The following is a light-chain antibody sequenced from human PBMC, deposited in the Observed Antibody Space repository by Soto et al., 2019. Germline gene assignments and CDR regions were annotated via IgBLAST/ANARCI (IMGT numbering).Light chain of an antibody. CDR1: SSDVGAYDY. CDR2: EVS. V-gene: IGLV2-14*01. CDR3: LSYTNSAGRV. J-gene: IGLJ2*01. Sequence: QSALTQAASVSGSPGQSITISCTGTSSDVGAYDYVSWYQQHPGKAPKLLIYEVSNRPSGVSNRFSGSKSGNTASLTISGLQAEDEADYYCLSYTNSAGRVFGGGTKLTVL.